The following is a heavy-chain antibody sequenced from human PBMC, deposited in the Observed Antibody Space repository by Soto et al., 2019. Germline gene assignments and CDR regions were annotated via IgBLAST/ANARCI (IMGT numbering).Heavy chain of an antibody. CDR1: GGSIGSSNW. CDR3: ARVPDR. Sequence: TSETLSVTCAVSGGSIGSSNWWSWIRQHPGKGLEWIGYIYYSGSTYYNPSLKSRVTISVDRSKNQFSLKLSSVTAADTAVYYCARVPDRWGQGTLVTVSS. D-gene: IGHD2-2*01. J-gene: IGHJ5*02. CDR2: IYYSGST. V-gene: IGHV4-28*03.